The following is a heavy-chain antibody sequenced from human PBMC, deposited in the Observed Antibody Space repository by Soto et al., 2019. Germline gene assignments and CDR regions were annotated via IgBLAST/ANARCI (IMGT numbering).Heavy chain of an antibody. CDR1: GFTFSSYG. D-gene: IGHD1-20*01. CDR3: ARDSGITGTLACFDY. CDR2: IWYDGSNK. V-gene: IGHV3-33*01. J-gene: IGHJ4*02. Sequence: QVQLVESGGGVVQPGRSLRLSCAASGFTFSSYGMHWVRQAPGKGLEWVAVIWYDGSNKYYADSVKGRFTISRDNSKNTLYLQMNSLRAEDTAVYYCARDSGITGTLACFDYWGQGTLVTVSS.